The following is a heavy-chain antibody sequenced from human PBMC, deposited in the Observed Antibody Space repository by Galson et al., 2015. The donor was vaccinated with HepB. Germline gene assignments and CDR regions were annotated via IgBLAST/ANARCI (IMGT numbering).Heavy chain of an antibody. J-gene: IGHJ6*03. Sequence: SVKVSCKASGGTFSSYAISWVRQAPGQGLEWMGGIIPIFGTANYAQKFQGRVTITADESTSTAYMELSSLRSEDTAVYYCARGEHCSSTSCYPRNYYYMDVWGKGTTVTVSS. D-gene: IGHD2-2*01. CDR3: ARGEHCSSTSCYPRNYYYMDV. V-gene: IGHV1-69*13. CDR2: IIPIFGTA. CDR1: GGTFSSYA.